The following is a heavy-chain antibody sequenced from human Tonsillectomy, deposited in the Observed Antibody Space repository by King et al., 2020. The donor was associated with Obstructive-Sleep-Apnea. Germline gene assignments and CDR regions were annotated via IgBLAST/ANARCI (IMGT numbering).Heavy chain of an antibody. Sequence: VQLQESGPGLVKPSETLSLTCTVSGDSVSSGNYYWSWIRQPPGKGPEWSGYTYYNGSTKYNPALKSRVTISVDMSKNQFSLNLSSVTAAETAVYYCARDYDIGWLAMDVWGQGTTVTVSS. V-gene: IGHV4-61*01. D-gene: IGHD3-9*01. CDR1: GDSVSSGNYY. J-gene: IGHJ6*02. CDR3: ARDYDIGWLAMDV. CDR2: TYYNGST.